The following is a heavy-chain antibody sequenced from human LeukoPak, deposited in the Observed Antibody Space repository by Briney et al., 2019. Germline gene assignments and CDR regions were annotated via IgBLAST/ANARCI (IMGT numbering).Heavy chain of an antibody. D-gene: IGHD3-10*01. CDR3: ARDGGHYHSEKHYIVNY. CDR2: ISGSGDNI. CDR1: GFRFSDYY. Sequence: GGSLRLSCAASGFRFSDYYMSWIRQAPGKGPEWISYISGSGDNIYYAGPVQGRFTISRDNSKNSLYLQLNSLTPDDTAVYYCARDGGHYHSEKHYIVNYWGQGTLVTVSS. V-gene: IGHV3-11*01. J-gene: IGHJ4*02.